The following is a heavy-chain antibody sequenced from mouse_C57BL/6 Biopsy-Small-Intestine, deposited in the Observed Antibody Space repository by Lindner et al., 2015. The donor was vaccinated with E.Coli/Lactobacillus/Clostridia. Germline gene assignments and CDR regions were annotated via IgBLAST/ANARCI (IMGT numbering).Heavy chain of an antibody. V-gene: IGHV1-7*01. D-gene: IGHD1-1*01. CDR1: GYTFTTYW. J-gene: IGHJ4*01. CDR2: INPTSGYS. CDR3: ARSYGTPMDY. Sequence: VQLQESGAELAKPGASVKLSCKASGYTFTTYWMHWVKQRPGQGLEWIGYINPTSGYSKFNQKFKDKATLTADKSSSTAYMQLSSLTYEDSAVYFCARSYGTPMDYWGQGTSVTVSS.